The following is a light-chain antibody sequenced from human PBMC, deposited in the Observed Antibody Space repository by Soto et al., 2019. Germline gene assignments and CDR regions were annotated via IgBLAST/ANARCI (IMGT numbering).Light chain of an antibody. CDR2: EVS. CDR1: STDVGTYNY. J-gene: IGLJ2*01. Sequence: QSALTQPPSASGSPGQSVTISCTGASTDVGTYNYISWYQQQPGKAPKLMIYEVSKRPSGVPDRFSGSKSANTASLTVSGLQAEEEADYYCTSYAGSNNVVFGGGTKLTVL. CDR3: TSYAGSNNVV. V-gene: IGLV2-8*01.